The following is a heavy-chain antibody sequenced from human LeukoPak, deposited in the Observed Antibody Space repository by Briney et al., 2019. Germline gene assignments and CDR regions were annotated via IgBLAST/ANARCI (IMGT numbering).Heavy chain of an antibody. CDR3: ASGRIAARDY. CDR1: GFTFSSYS. D-gene: IGHD6-6*01. CDR2: ISSSSSTI. J-gene: IGHJ4*02. V-gene: IGHV3-48*01. Sequence: PGGSLRLSCAASGFTFSSYSMNWVRQAPGKGLEWVSYISSSSSTIYYADSVKGRFTISRDNAKNSLCLQMNSLRAEDTAVYYCASGRIAARDYWGQGTLVTVSS.